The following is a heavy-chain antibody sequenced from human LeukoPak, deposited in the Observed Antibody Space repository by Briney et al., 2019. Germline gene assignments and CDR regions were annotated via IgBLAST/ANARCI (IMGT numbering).Heavy chain of an antibody. V-gene: IGHV3-15*01. J-gene: IGHJ4*02. D-gene: IGHD3-10*01. CDR1: GFTFSNAW. CDR3: TTAPLWFGELANFDY. CDR2: IKSKTDGGTT. Sequence: PGGSLRLSCAASGFTFSNAWMSWVRQAPGKGLEWVGRIKSKTDGGTTDYAAPVKGRFTISRDDSKNTLYLQMNSLETEDTAVYYCTTAPLWFGELANFDYWGQGTLVTVSS.